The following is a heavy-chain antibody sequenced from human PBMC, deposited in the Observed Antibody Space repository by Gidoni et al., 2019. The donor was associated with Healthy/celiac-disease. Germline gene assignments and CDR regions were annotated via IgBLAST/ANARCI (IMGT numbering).Heavy chain of an antibody. CDR3: ARGTRYYDILTVPDFDY. J-gene: IGHJ4*02. Sequence: EVQLVESGGGLVKPGGSLRLSCAASGFTFSSSSMNWVRQAPGKGLEWVSSISSSSSYIYYADSVKGRFTISRDNAKNSLYLQMNSLRAEDTAVYYCARGTRYYDILTVPDFDYWGQGTLVTVSS. D-gene: IGHD3-9*01. CDR1: GFTFSSSS. V-gene: IGHV3-21*01. CDR2: ISSSSSYI.